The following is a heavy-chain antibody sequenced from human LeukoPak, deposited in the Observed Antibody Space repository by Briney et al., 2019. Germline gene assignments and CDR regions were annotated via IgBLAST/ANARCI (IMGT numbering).Heavy chain of an antibody. J-gene: IGHJ4*02. CDR3: AGDGGYGSGNYYFDY. CDR1: GYSISSGYY. Sequence: SETLSLTCTVSGYSISSGYYWGWIRQPPGKGLEWIGSIYHSGSTYYNPSLKSRVTISVDTSKNQFSLKLSSVTAADTAVYYCAGDGGYGSGNYYFDYWGQGTLVTVSS. CDR2: IYHSGST. D-gene: IGHD3-10*01. V-gene: IGHV4-38-2*02.